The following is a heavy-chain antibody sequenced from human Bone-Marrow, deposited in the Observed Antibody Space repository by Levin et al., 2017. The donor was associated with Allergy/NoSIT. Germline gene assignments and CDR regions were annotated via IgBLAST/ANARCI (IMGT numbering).Heavy chain of an antibody. CDR3: ARENYDSSGYYYLGGDY. V-gene: IGHV3-21*01. J-gene: IGHJ4*02. CDR2: ISSSSSYI. CDR1: GFTFSSYS. Sequence: GGSLRLSCAASGFTFSSYSMNWVRQAPGKGLEWVSSISSSSSYIYYADSVKGRFTISRDNAKNSLYLQMNSLRAEDTAVYYCARENYDSSGYYYLGGDYWGQGTLVTVSS. D-gene: IGHD3-22*01.